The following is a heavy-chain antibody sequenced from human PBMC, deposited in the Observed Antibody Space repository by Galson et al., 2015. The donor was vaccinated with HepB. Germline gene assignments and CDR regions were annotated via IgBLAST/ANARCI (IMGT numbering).Heavy chain of an antibody. D-gene: IGHD5-12*01. CDR3: ARARDIVATPLSDY. J-gene: IGHJ4*02. CDR1: GYTFTSYG. Sequence: SVKVSCKASGYTFTSYGISWVRQAPGQGLEWMGWISAYNGNTNYAQKLQGRVTMTTDTSTSTAYMELRSLRSDDTAVYYCARARDIVATPLSDYWGQGTLVTVSS. V-gene: IGHV1-18*01. CDR2: ISAYNGNT.